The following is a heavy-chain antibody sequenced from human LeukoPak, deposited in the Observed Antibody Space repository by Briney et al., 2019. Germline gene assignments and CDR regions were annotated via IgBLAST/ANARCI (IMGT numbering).Heavy chain of an antibody. D-gene: IGHD3-16*01. J-gene: IGHJ6*03. Sequence: GASVKVSCKASGYTFTNYDINWVRQATGQGLEWMGWMNPNSGNTGYAQKFQGRVTITRNTSINTAYMELSSLRSEDTAVYYCAIFPSVLQPLYYYMDVWGKGTTVTVSS. CDR1: GYTFTNYD. V-gene: IGHV1-8*03. CDR3: AIFPSVLQPLYYYMDV. CDR2: MNPNSGNT.